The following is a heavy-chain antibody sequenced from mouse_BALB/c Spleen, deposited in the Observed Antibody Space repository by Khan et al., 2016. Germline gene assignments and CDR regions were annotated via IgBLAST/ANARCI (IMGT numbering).Heavy chain of an antibody. J-gene: IGHJ3*01. Sequence: QIQLVQSGPELKKPGETVKISCKASGYTFTDYSMHWVKQAPGKGLKWMGWINTETGEPTYADDFKGRFAFSLETSASTAYLEINNLKNEDTAKYFCAPVLAYWGQGILVTVSA. CDR1: GYTFTDYS. V-gene: IGHV9-2-1*01. CDR2: INTETGEP. CDR3: APVLAY.